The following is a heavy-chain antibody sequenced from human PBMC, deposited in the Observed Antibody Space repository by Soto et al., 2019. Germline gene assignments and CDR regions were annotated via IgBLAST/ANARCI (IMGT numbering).Heavy chain of an antibody. CDR1: GFTFDDYA. D-gene: IGHD3-3*01. V-gene: IGHV3-9*01. Sequence: PVGSLRLSGAASGFTFDDYAMHWVRQVPGKGLEWVSGISWNSASIGYADSVKGRFTTSRANAKNSLYLEMNSLKTEDTGLYFWVKDLGQDFWNGYFNFWGPGTPVTVS. J-gene: IGHJ4*02. CDR3: VKDLGQDFWNGYFNF. CDR2: ISWNSASI.